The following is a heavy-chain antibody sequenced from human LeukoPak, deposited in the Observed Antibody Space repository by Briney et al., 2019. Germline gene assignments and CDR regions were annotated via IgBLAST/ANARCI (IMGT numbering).Heavy chain of an antibody. Sequence: ASVKVSCKASGYTFTSYYMHWVRQAPGQGLEWMGIINPSGGSTNYAQKFQGRVTMTRDTSTSTVYMELSSLRPKDTAVYYCAREAPYGSGSYHQEYFDHWGQGTLVTVSS. CDR2: INPSGGST. V-gene: IGHV1-46*01. CDR1: GYTFTSYY. D-gene: IGHD3-10*01. CDR3: AREAPYGSGSYHQEYFDH. J-gene: IGHJ4*02.